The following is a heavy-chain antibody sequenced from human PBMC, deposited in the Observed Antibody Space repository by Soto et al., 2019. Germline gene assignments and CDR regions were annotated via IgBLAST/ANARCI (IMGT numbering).Heavy chain of an antibody. J-gene: IGHJ6*02. CDR1: GFTFSSYS. D-gene: IGHD6-13*01. CDR3: ARDPEAGTNYYYYGMDV. Sequence: GSLRLSCAASGFTFSSYSMNWVRQAPGKGLEWVSYISSSSSTIYYADSVKGRFTISRDNAKNSLYLQMNSLRDEDTAVYYCARDPEAGTNYYYYGMDVWGQGTTVTVSS. V-gene: IGHV3-48*02. CDR2: ISSSSSTI.